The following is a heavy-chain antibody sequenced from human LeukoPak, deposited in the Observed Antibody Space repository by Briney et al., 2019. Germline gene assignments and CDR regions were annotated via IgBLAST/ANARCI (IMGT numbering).Heavy chain of an antibody. D-gene: IGHD3-16*01. CDR1: GGSISSYH. V-gene: IGHV4-4*07. J-gene: IGHJ4*02. Sequence: SETLSLTCTVSGGSISSYHWTWIRQPAGKGLEWIGRIYTSGSTNYNPSPKSRVTMSVDMSKNQFSLKLISVTAADTAVYYCAREDPVSRHGGFVPFWGQGTLVTVSS. CDR3: AREDPVSRHGGFVPF. CDR2: IYTSGST.